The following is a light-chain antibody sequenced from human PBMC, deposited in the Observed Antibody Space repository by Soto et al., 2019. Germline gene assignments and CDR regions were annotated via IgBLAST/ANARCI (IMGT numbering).Light chain of an antibody. CDR2: DAY. J-gene: IGKJ5*01. CDR1: QSFSTY. Sequence: EIVLTQSPATLSVSPGERATLSCRASQSFSTYLAWYQQKPGQAPRLLIYDAYNRATGIPPRFSGSGSGTDFTLTISSLEPEDSAVYYCQQRHMWPITFGQGTRLEIK. V-gene: IGKV3-11*01. CDR3: QQRHMWPIT.